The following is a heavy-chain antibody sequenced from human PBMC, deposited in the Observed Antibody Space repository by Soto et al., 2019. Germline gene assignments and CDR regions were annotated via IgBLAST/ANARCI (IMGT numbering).Heavy chain of an antibody. V-gene: IGHV3-23*01. Sequence: EVQLLESGGNLVQPGGSLRLPCAASGFTFSSYVMRWVRQAPGKGLEWVSTISGSGASIYDADSVKGRFTISRDNSKNTVYLQMNSLRAEDTAVYYCAKDGLGSCTGGTCYGSDYWGQGTLVTVSS. CDR1: GFTFSSYV. CDR3: AKDGLGSCTGGTCYGSDY. CDR2: ISGSGASI. D-gene: IGHD2-15*01. J-gene: IGHJ4*02.